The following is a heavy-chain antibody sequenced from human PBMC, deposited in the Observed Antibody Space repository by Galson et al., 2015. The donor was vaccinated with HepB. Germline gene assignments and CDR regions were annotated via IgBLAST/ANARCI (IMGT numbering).Heavy chain of an antibody. CDR1: GFTFSSYG. CDR2: ISYDGSNK. J-gene: IGHJ4*02. V-gene: IGHV3-30*18. D-gene: IGHD5-18*01. CDR3: AKAANVDTAMANYFDY. Sequence: SLRLSCAASGFTFSSYGMHWVRQAPGKGLEWVAVISYDGSNKYYADSVKGRFTISRDNSKNTLYLQMNSLRAEDTAVYYCAKAANVDTAMANYFDYWGQGTLVTVSS.